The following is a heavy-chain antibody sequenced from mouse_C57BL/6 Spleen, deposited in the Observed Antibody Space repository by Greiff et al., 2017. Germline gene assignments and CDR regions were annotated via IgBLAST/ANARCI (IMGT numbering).Heavy chain of an antibody. CDR1: GYTFTSYW. CDR3: ARSRTTVVATDYAMDY. CDR2: IYPGSGST. J-gene: IGHJ4*01. V-gene: IGHV1-55*01. Sequence: QVQLKQPGAELVKPGASVKMSCKASGYTFTSYWLTWVKQRPGQGLEWIGDIYPGSGSTNYNEKFKSKATLTVDTSSSTAYMQLSSLTSEDSAVYYCARSRTTVVATDYAMDYWGQGTSVTVSS. D-gene: IGHD1-1*01.